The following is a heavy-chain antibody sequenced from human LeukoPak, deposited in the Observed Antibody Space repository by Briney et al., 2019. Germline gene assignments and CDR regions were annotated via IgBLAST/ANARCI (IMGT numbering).Heavy chain of an antibody. CDR1: GYTFTSYD. V-gene: IGHV1-8*02. Sequence: GASVKVSCKASGYTFTSYDINWVRQATGQGLEWMGWMNPNSGNTGYAQKFQGRVTMTRNTSISTAYMELSSLRSEDTAVYYCASRVWDYDILTGSPLRPVFVPVWGQGTTVTVSS. CDR3: ASRVWDYDILTGSPLRPVFVPV. J-gene: IGHJ6*02. CDR2: MNPNSGNT. D-gene: IGHD3-9*01.